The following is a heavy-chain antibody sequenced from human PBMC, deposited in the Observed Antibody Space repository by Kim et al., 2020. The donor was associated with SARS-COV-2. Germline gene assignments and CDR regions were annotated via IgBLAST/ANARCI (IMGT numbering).Heavy chain of an antibody. Sequence: ASVKVSCKPSGYTFTGYYIHWVRQAPGQGLEWMGWINPHSGDTDYAQKFQGRVTMTRDTSISTAYMELSRLKSDDTAVYYCARSDDFYGSGSYRPYYFYGMDVWGKGSTVTVSS. CDR2: INPHSGDT. D-gene: IGHD3-10*01. V-gene: IGHV1-2*02. CDR3: ARSDDFYGSGSYRPYYFYGMDV. J-gene: IGHJ6*04. CDR1: GYTFTGYY.